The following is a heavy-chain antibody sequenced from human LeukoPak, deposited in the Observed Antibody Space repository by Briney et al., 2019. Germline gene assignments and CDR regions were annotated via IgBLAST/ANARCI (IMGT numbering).Heavy chain of an antibody. J-gene: IGHJ6*03. CDR1: GGSISSYY. V-gene: IGHV4-59*01. D-gene: IGHD5-18*01. Sequence: SEALSLTCTVSGGSISSYYWSWIRQPPGKGLEWIGYIYYTGSTNYNPSLKSRVTISVDTSKNQFSLKLSSVTAADTAVYYCARVFLAGNSYGGDHYYYYYMDVWGKGTTVTVSS. CDR3: ARVFLAGNSYGGDHYYYYYMDV. CDR2: IYYTGST.